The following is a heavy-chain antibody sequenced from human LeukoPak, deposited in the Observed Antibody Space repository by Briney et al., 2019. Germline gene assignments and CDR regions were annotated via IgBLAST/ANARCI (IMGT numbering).Heavy chain of an antibody. CDR1: GGSFSGYY. J-gene: IGHJ3*02. V-gene: IGHV4-34*01. Sequence: PSETLSLTCAVYGGSFSGYYWSWIRQPPGKGLEWIGEINHSGSTNYNPSLKSRVTISVDTSENQFSLKLSSVTAADTAVYYCARECGSSDAFDIWGQGTMVTVSS. CDR3: ARECGSSDAFDI. D-gene: IGHD1-26*01. CDR2: INHSGST.